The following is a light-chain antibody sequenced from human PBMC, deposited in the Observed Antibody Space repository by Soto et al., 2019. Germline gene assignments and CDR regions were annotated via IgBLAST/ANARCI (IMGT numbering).Light chain of an antibody. V-gene: IGKV1-33*01. CDR2: DAS. Sequence: DIQMTQSPSSLSASVGDRVTITCQASQDITNYLNWYQQKPGRAPKLLIYDASNLEVGVPSRFSGSGSVTDFTFTISSLQPEDIATYYCQQYNNLPHTFGQGTKLEIK. CDR1: QDITNY. CDR3: QQYNNLPHT. J-gene: IGKJ2*01.